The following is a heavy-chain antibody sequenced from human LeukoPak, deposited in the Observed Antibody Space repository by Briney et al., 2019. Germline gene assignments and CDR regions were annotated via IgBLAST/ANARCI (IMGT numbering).Heavy chain of an antibody. J-gene: IGHJ4*02. Sequence: SVNVSCKASGGTFSSYAISWVRQAPGQGLEWMGGIIPIFGTANYAQKFQGRVTITADESTSTAYMELSSLRSEDTAVYYCARARGWYCSSTSCTSGLYFDYWGQGTLVTVSS. CDR1: GGTFSSYA. V-gene: IGHV1-69*13. D-gene: IGHD2-2*01. CDR2: IIPIFGTA. CDR3: ARARGWYCSSTSCTSGLYFDY.